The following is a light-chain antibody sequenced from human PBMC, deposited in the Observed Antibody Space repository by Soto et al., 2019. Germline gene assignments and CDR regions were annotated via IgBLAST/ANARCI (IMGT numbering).Light chain of an antibody. CDR2: DVS. CDR3: QQYDYSRT. V-gene: IGKV1-5*01. CDR1: QNVTTS. Sequence: DIQLTQSPSTLSASVGDSVTITCRASQNVTTSMAWYQHKPGRAPKLLIFDVSNLKSGVPSRFSGGGSGTDFTLTISSLHSDDYATYYCQQYDYSRTFGRGTKV. J-gene: IGKJ1*01.